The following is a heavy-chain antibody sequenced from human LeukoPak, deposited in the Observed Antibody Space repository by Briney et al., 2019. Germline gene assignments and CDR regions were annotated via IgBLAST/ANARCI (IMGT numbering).Heavy chain of an antibody. D-gene: IGHD1-7*01. Sequence: GGSLRLSCAASGFTFSSYSMNWVRQAPWKGLEWVSSISISGYIYHADSVKGRFTISRDNAKNSLYLQVNSLRAEDTAVYYCAKDAGTSSVSYYYYYLDVWGKGTTVTVSS. CDR2: ISISGYI. V-gene: IGHV3-21*01. CDR3: AKDAGTSSVSYYYYYLDV. J-gene: IGHJ6*03. CDR1: GFTFSSYS.